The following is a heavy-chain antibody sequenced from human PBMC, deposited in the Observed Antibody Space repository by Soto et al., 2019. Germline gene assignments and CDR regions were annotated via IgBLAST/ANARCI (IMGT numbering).Heavy chain of an antibody. V-gene: IGHV1-69*12. CDR1: GTTFSNFA. Sequence: QVRLVQSGAEVKKTGSSVKVSCEASGTTFSNFAIGWVRQAPGQGLEWMGGIILPFGTPNYAQKFQGRVTISADEAMPTAYMELRGLLSEDTAVYYCVRGPDYEGYFDYWGQGTLVTVSS. D-gene: IGHD3-22*01. CDR2: IILPFGTP. CDR3: VRGPDYEGYFDY. J-gene: IGHJ4*02.